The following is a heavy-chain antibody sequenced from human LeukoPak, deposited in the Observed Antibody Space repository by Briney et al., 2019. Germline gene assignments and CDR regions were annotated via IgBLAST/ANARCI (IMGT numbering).Heavy chain of an antibody. D-gene: IGHD3-9*01. Sequence: SETLSLTCTVSGGSISSSSYYRGWIRQPPGKGLEWIGSIYYSGSTNYNPSLKGRVTISVDTSKNQFSLKLSSVTAADTAVYYCARVTGYMIEDYFDYWGQGTLVTVSS. CDR1: GGSISSSSYY. J-gene: IGHJ4*02. CDR3: ARVTGYMIEDYFDY. V-gene: IGHV4-39*07. CDR2: IYYSGST.